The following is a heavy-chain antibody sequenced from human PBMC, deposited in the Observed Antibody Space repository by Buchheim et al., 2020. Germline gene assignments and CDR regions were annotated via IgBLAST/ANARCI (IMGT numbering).Heavy chain of an antibody. Sequence: QVQLQQWGAGLLKPSETLSLTCAVYGGSFSGYYWSWIRQPPGKGLEWIGEINHSGSTNYNPSLKSRVTISVDTSKNQFSLKLSSVTAADTAVYYCATGYSYGYGDFQLWGQGTL. J-gene: IGHJ1*01. D-gene: IGHD5-18*01. CDR2: INHSGST. CDR1: GGSFSGYY. V-gene: IGHV4-34*01. CDR3: ATGYSYGYGDFQL.